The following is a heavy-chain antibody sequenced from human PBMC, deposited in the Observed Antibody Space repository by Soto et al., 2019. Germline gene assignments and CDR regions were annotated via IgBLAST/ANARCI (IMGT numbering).Heavy chain of an antibody. J-gene: IGHJ4*02. CDR3: GRLEGLATISYYFDY. V-gene: IGHV4-30-4*01. D-gene: IGHD3-9*01. Sequence: SETLSLTCTVSGGSISSGDYYWSWIRQPPGKGLEWIGYVYYSGSTYYNPSLESRVTISVDTSKNQFSLKLMSLSAADTAVYYCGRLEGLATISYYFDYWGQGALVTVSS. CDR2: VYYSGST. CDR1: GGSISSGDYY.